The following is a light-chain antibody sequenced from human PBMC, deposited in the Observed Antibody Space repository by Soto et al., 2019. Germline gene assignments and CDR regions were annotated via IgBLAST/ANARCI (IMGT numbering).Light chain of an antibody. Sequence: QSALTQPPSASGSPGQSVTISCTGTSNDVGGCNYVSWYQQHPGKVPKLLIYEVSRRPSGVPDRFSGSKSSNTASLTVSGLQAEDEADYYCSSYEVSNVVVFGAGTQLTVL. CDR1: SNDVGGCNY. J-gene: IGLJ7*01. CDR3: SSYEVSNVVV. V-gene: IGLV2-8*01. CDR2: EVS.